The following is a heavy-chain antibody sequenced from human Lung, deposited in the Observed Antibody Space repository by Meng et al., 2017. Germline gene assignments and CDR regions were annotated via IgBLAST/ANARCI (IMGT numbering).Heavy chain of an antibody. D-gene: IGHD4-11*01. CDR3: ARGPTTMAHDFDY. CDR1: GGSFRDDY. V-gene: IGHV4-34*01. J-gene: IGHJ4*02. CDR2: INHSGST. Sequence: VQVQQWGAGLLMPSDTLFFPCVVSGGSFRDDYRGWIRQPPGKGLEWIGEINHSGSTNYNPSLESRATISVDTSQNNLSLKLSSVTAADSAVYYCARGPTTMAHDFDYWGQGTLVTVSS.